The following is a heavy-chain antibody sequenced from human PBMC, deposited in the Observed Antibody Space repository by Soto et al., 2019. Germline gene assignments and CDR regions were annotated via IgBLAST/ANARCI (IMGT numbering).Heavy chain of an antibody. J-gene: IGHJ4*02. V-gene: IGHV3-23*01. D-gene: IGHD2-2*01. CDR3: AKGSASTRPYYFDY. CDR2: ITGSGGDT. Sequence: ESGGGFIQPGGSLRLSCAASGFTFDDYTMCWVRQSPGKGLEWVSAITGSGGDTYHADSVKGRFTISRDNTTNTLYLQLNSLKAEDTAIYYCAKGSASTRPYYFDYWGQGTLVTVSS. CDR1: GFTFDDYT.